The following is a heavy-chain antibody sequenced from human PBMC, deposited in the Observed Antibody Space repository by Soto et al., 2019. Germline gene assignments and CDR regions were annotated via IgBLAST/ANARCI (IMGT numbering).Heavy chain of an antibody. D-gene: IGHD2-2*01. CDR1: GFTFSSHW. V-gene: IGHV3-74*01. CDR2: ISGDGRTT. J-gene: IGHJ4*02. CDR3: ARGVPNCSSSSCYFDF. Sequence: PWGSLRLSCAASGFTFSSHWMNWVRQGPGKGLVWVSRISGDGRTTSHADSVKGRFTISRDNAKNTLYLQMNSLRVEDTAVYYCARGVPNCSSSSCYFDFWGQGILVTVSS.